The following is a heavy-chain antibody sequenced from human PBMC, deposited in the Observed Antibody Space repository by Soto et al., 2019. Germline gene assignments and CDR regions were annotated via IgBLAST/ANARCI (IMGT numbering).Heavy chain of an antibody. J-gene: IGHJ4*02. V-gene: IGHV4-38-2*01. Sequence: SETLSLTCGFSDYSISSGYYWGWVRQSPGKGLEWIGSIYHSGTSYSNPSLKSRVTISIDTSKNQVSLKLTSVTAADTTVYYCARLLPGTVDYWGQGTLVTVSS. D-gene: IGHD1-7*01. CDR1: DYSISSGYY. CDR3: ARLLPGTVDY. CDR2: IYHSGTS.